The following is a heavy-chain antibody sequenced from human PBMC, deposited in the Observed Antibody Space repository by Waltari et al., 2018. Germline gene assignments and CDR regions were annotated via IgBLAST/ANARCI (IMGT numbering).Heavy chain of an antibody. CDR3: AKELRGYYLES. CDR1: GFTFSSYW. J-gene: IGHJ4*02. V-gene: IGHV3-7*01. Sequence: EVQLVESGGGLVQPGGSLSLSCAASGFTFSSYWMSWSRQGPGKGLEWVANIKQDGSSQYYADAGKGRVTISRDSSKDTLDLQMNGLRGDDTAVYYCAKELRGYYLESWGLGTLVTVST. CDR2: IKQDGSSQ.